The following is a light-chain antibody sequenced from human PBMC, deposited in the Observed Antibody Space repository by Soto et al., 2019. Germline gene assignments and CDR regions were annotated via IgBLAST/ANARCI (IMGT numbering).Light chain of an antibody. J-gene: IGKJ2*01. CDR2: GAS. CDR3: QQYNDWPPFT. CDR1: QSVTTN. V-gene: IGKV3-15*01. Sequence: EIVMSQSPATLSVSPGERVTFSCRASQSVTTNLAWYQQKPGQAPRLLIYGASIRATAIPARFSGSGSGTEFTLTISSLQSEDIAVYYCQQYNDWPPFTFGQGTKLEIK.